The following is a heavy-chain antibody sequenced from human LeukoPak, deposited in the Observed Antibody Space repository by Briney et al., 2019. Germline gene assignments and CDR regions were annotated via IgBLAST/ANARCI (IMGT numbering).Heavy chain of an antibody. J-gene: IGHJ5*02. D-gene: IGHD3-3*01. V-gene: IGHV3-11*01. CDR1: GFTFSDYY. CDR2: ISSSSLTI. Sequence: GGSLRLSCAVSGFTFSDYYMNWIRQAPGKGLEWVSYISSSSLTIYYADSVKGRFTISRDNAKDSLYLQMNSLRAEDTAVYYCAKAPSYDFWSGYSGQNWFDPWGQGTLVTVSS. CDR3: AKAPSYDFWSGYSGQNWFDP.